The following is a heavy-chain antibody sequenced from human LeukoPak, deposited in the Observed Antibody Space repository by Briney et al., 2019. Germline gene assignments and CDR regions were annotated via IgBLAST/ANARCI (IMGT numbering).Heavy chain of an antibody. D-gene: IGHD3-22*01. V-gene: IGHV1-18*01. CDR3: ARDQHWGLYDSKTFDY. J-gene: IGHJ4*02. CDR1: GYTFTSYG. Sequence: ASVKVSCKASGYTFTSYGISWVRQAPGQGFEWMGWISAYNGNTNYAQKLQGRVTMTTDTSTSTAYMELSSLRSEDTAVYYCARDQHWGLYDSKTFDYWGQGTLVTVSS. CDR2: ISAYNGNT.